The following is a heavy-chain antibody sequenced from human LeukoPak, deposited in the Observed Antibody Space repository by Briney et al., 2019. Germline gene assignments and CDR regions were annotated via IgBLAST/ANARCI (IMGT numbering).Heavy chain of an antibody. CDR2: ISAYNGNI. Sequence: ASVKVSCKTSGYTFTSYGITWVRQAPGKGLEWMGWISAYNGNIDYEQNLKGRVTMTTDTSTSTAYMELRSLRSDDTAVYYCTIMTHCTGGTCYSYDHWGQGTMVAVSS. CDR3: TIMTHCTGGTCYSYDH. V-gene: IGHV1-18*01. CDR1: GYTFTSYG. J-gene: IGHJ4*02. D-gene: IGHD2-15*01.